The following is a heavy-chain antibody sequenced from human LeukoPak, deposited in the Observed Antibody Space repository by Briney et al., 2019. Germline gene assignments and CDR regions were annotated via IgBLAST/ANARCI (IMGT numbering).Heavy chain of an antibody. D-gene: IGHD5-12*01. Sequence: SVKVSCKASGGTFSSYTISWVRQAPGQGLEWMGRIIPILGIANYAQKFQGRVTITADNSTSTAYMELSSLRSEDTAVYYCASELLVYSGYDYGFVSGYFDYWGQGTLVTVSS. CDR2: IIPILGIA. V-gene: IGHV1-69*02. J-gene: IGHJ4*02. CDR3: ASELLVYSGYDYGFVSGYFDY. CDR1: GGTFSSYT.